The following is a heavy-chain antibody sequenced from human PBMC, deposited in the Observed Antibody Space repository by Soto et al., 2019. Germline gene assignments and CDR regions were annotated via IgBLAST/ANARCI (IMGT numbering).Heavy chain of an antibody. Sequence: PSETLSLTCAVYGGSFSGYYWSWIRQPPGKGLEWIGEINHSGSTNYNPSLKSRVTISVDTSKNQFSLKLSSVTAADTAVYYCAREVSEYGYCSGGSCYPPLRTPPREQNDAFAIWGQGTMVTVSS. CDR1: GGSFSGYY. D-gene: IGHD2-15*01. CDR2: INHSGST. V-gene: IGHV4-34*01. J-gene: IGHJ3*02. CDR3: AREVSEYGYCSGGSCYPPLRTPPREQNDAFAI.